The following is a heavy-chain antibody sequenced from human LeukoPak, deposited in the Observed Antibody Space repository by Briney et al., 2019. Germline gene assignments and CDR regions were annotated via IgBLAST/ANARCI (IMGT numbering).Heavy chain of an antibody. Sequence: SETLSLTCTVSGGSVSSGSYYWSWIRQSPGTGLEWIGYIYYSGSTNYNPSLKSRVTISVDTSKNQFSLKLSSVTAADTAVYYCARQGYSYGYLFDYWGQGTLVTVSS. CDR2: IYYSGST. D-gene: IGHD5-18*01. J-gene: IGHJ4*02. CDR1: GGSVSSGSYY. V-gene: IGHV4-61*01. CDR3: ARQGYSYGYLFDY.